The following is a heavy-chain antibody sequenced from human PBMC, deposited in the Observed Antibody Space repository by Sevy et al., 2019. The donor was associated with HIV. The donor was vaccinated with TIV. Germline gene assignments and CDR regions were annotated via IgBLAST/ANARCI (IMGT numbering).Heavy chain of an antibody. CDR1: GFTFRSYG. D-gene: IGHD4-17*01. CDR3: AKDRNDYWDPYFDY. V-gene: IGHV3-30*18. CDR2: ISYDGNKK. Sequence: GGSLRLSCAASGFTFRSYGMHWVRQAPGKGLEWVAVISYDGNKKMYADSVKGRFTISRDISKNTLYLQMNSLRAVDTAVYYCAKDRNDYWDPYFDYWGQGTLVTVSS. J-gene: IGHJ4*02.